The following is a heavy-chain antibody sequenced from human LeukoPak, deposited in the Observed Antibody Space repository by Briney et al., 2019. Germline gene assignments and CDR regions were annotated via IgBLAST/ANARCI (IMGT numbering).Heavy chain of an antibody. CDR1: GFTFSNYW. CDR2: INQDGSEQ. V-gene: IGHV3-7*01. D-gene: IGHD3-10*01. J-gene: IGHJ6*02. Sequence: GGSLRLSCAVSGFTFSNYWMSWVRQAPGKGLEWVANINQDGSEQDYVDSVKGRFTISRDTAENSLQLQMNSLRAEDTAVYYCARDKGTQKYGMDVWGQGTTVTVSS. CDR3: ARDKGTQKYGMDV.